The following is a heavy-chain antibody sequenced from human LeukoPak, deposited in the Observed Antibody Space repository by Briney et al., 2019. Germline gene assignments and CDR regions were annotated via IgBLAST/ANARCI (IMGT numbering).Heavy chain of an antibody. V-gene: IGHV4-59*01. CDR1: GGSISSYY. CDR3: ARDRGGYTYSHDY. CDR2: IYYSGST. J-gene: IGHJ4*02. D-gene: IGHD5-18*01. Sequence: SETLSLTCTVSGGSISSYYWSWIRQPPGKGLEWIGYIYYSGSTNYNSSLKSRVTISLDTSKNQFSLKLSSVTAADTAVYYCARDRGGYTYSHDYWGQGTLVTVSS.